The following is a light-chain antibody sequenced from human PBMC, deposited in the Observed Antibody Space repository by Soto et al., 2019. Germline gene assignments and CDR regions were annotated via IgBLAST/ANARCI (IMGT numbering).Light chain of an antibody. Sequence: DIVVTQSPLSLPVTPGEPASISCRSSQSLLHGNGYNYLDWYLQKPGQSPQLLIYLGSNRASGVPDRFSGSGSGTDFTLKISRVEAEDVGVYYCMQAMQTPTFGQGTKVEI. J-gene: IGKJ1*01. CDR3: MQAMQTPT. V-gene: IGKV2-28*01. CDR2: LGS. CDR1: QSLLHGNGYNY.